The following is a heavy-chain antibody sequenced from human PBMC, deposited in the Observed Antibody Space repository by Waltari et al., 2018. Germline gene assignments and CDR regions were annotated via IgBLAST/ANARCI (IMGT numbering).Heavy chain of an antibody. CDR1: GGSISSYY. V-gene: IGHV4-59*01. J-gene: IGHJ4*02. D-gene: IGHD1-26*01. Sequence: QVQLQESGPGLVKPSETLSLTCTVSGGSISSYYWSWIRQPPGKGREWIGYIDYSGSTNYTPSRKSRVTISVDTSKNQFSLKLSSVTAADTAVYYCARVGSYYDYWGQGTLVTVSS. CDR2: IDYSGST. CDR3: ARVGSYYDY.